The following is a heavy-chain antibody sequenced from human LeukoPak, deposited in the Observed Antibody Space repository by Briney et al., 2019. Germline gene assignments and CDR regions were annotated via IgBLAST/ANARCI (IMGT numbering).Heavy chain of an antibody. CDR2: ISGSGGST. V-gene: IGHV3-23*01. Sequence: GGPLRLSCAASGLIFSSYAMSWVRQAPGKGLEWVSAISGSGGSTYYADSVKGRFTISRDNSKNTLFLQMSSLRAEDTALYYCARARSGSYYRDPFDIWGQGTMVTVSS. J-gene: IGHJ3*02. D-gene: IGHD1-26*01. CDR1: GLIFSSYA. CDR3: ARARSGSYYRDPFDI.